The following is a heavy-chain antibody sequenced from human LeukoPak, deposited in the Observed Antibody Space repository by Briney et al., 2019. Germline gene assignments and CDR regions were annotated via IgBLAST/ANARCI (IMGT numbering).Heavy chain of an antibody. Sequence: GGSLRLSCAVSEFTFSSYWMHWVRQAPGKGLEWVAVISYDGSNKYYADSVKGRFTISRDNSKNTLYLQMNSLRAEDTAVYYCARDFWSGYYALDYWGQGTLVTVS. CDR3: ARDFWSGYYALDY. CDR1: EFTFSSYW. V-gene: IGHV3-30*03. CDR2: ISYDGSNK. J-gene: IGHJ4*02. D-gene: IGHD3-3*01.